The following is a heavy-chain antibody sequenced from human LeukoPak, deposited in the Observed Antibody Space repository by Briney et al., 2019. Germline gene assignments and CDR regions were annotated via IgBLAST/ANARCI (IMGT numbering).Heavy chain of an antibody. D-gene: IGHD3-22*01. CDR1: GGSFSGYY. J-gene: IGHJ4*02. CDR3: ARVRDYYDSSGYKPFDY. V-gene: IGHV4-34*01. CDR2: INHSGST. Sequence: SETLSLTCAVYGGSFSGYYWSWIRQPPGKGLEWIGEINHSGSTNYNPSLKSRVTISVDTSKNQFSLKLSSVTAADTAVYYCARVRDYYDSSGYKPFDYWGQGTLVTASS.